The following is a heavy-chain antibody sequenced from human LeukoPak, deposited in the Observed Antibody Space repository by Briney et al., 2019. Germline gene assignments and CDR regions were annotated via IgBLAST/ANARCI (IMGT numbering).Heavy chain of an antibody. CDR2: RKQDGSEK. V-gene: IGHV3-7*01. D-gene: IGHD3-9*01. Sequence: GGSLRLSCAASGFTFSSYWMSWVRQAPGKGLEWVANRKQDGSEKYYVDSVKGRFTISRDNAKNSLYLQMNSLRAEDTAVYYCARLVYDILTAPGGPDYWGQGTLVTVSS. J-gene: IGHJ4*02. CDR3: ARLVYDILTAPGGPDY. CDR1: GFTFSSYW.